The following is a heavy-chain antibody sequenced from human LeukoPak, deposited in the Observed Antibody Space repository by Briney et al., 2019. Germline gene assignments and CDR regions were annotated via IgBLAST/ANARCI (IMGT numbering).Heavy chain of an antibody. Sequence: GGSLRLSCAASGFTFSSYSMNWVRQAPGKGLEWVPSISSSSSYIYYADSVKGRFTISRDNAKNSLYLQMNSLRAEDTAVYYCARGYYYGSGSYYYFDYWGQGTLVTVFS. J-gene: IGHJ4*02. CDR2: ISSSSSYI. CDR3: ARGYYYGSGSYYYFDY. CDR1: GFTFSSYS. D-gene: IGHD3-10*01. V-gene: IGHV3-21*01.